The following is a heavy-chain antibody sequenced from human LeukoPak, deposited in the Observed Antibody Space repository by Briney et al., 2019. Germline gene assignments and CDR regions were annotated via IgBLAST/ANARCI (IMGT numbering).Heavy chain of an antibody. CDR3: ARDHSTTVYYFDY. V-gene: IGHV3-33*01. J-gene: IGHJ4*02. CDR1: GFTFSSYA. CDR2: IWYDGSKK. D-gene: IGHD4-17*01. Sequence: PGRSLRLSCAASGFTFSSYAMHWVRQAPGKGLEWVAVIWYDGSKKYYTDSVKGRFTISRDNSKNTLYLQMNSLRAEGTAVYYCARDHSTTVYYFDYWGQGTLVTVS.